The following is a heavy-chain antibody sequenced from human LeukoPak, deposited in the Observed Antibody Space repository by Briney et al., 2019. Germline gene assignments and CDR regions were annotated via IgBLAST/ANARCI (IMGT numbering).Heavy chain of an antibody. CDR3: ATDPGTAAAGSLTGP. D-gene: IGHD6-13*01. CDR1: GYTFTSYY. Sequence: ASVKVSCKASGYTFTSYYMHWVRQAPGQGLEWMGIINPSGGSTSYAQKFQGRVTMTEDTSTDTAYMELSSLRSEDTAVYYCATDPGTAAAGSLTGPWGQGTLVTVSS. CDR2: INPSGGST. V-gene: IGHV1-46*01. J-gene: IGHJ5*02.